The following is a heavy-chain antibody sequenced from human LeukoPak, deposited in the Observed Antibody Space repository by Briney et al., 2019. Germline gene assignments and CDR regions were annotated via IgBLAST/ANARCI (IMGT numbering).Heavy chain of an antibody. V-gene: IGHV3-23*01. CDR1: EFTFGNYA. Sequence: PGGSLRLSCEASEFTFGNYAMSWVRQAPGEGLEWVSAISGTGASTYYADSVKGRFTISRDNSKNTLYLQMNSLRTEDTAVYYCAKGKVVAASVPFDYWGQGTLVTVSS. CDR3: AKGKVVAASVPFDY. J-gene: IGHJ4*02. CDR2: ISGTGAST. D-gene: IGHD2-15*01.